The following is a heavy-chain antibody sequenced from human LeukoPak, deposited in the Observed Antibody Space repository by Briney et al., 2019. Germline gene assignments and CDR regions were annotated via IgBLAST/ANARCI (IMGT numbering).Heavy chain of an antibody. V-gene: IGHV4-4*02. CDR3: ARDRSGMGV. CDR2: IYHTGIT. J-gene: IGHJ6*02. Sequence: SETLSLTCAVSGDSISSNNWWTWVRQPPGKGLEWIGAIYHTGITDHNPSLKSRVSLSVDKSKNQFSLKLFSVTAADTAVYYCARDRSGMGVWGQGATVTVSS. CDR1: GDSISSNNW.